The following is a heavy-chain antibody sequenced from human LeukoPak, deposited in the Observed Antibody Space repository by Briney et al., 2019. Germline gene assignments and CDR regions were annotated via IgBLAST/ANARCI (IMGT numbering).Heavy chain of an antibody. Sequence: PSETLSLTCTVSGDSFSSSSYYWGWLRQPPGMGLEWIGNMYYSGSSHYNPSLKSRATISVDTSKNQFSLKLSSVTAADTAVYYCGRVVTGFDYYMDVWGKGTTVIVS. CDR2: MYYSGSS. D-gene: IGHD1-14*01. J-gene: IGHJ6*03. CDR1: GDSFSSSSYY. V-gene: IGHV4-39*01. CDR3: GRVVTGFDYYMDV.